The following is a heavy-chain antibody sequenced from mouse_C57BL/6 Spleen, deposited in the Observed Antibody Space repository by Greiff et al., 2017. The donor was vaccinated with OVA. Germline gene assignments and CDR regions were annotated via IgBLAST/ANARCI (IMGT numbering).Heavy chain of an antibody. V-gene: IGHV1-15*01. D-gene: IGHD2-1*01. CDR3: TRRVLYGNYVLGYYAMDY. CDR2: IIPETGGT. Sequence: VQLQQSGAELVRPGASVTLSCTASGYTFTDYEMHWVKQTPVHGLEWIGAIIPETGGTAYNQKFKGKAILTADKSSSTAYMELRSLTAEDSAVYYCTRRVLYGNYVLGYYAMDYWGQGTSVTVSS. CDR1: GYTFTDYE. J-gene: IGHJ4*01.